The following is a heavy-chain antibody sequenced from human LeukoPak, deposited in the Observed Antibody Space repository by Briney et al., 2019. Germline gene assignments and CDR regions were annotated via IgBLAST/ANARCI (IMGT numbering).Heavy chain of an antibody. J-gene: IGHJ4*02. CDR2: IYNSGST. D-gene: IGHD3-10*01. CDR3: ARLDRSGGASDAIDY. V-gene: IGHV4-59*08. CDR1: GGSISSYY. Sequence: SETLSLTCTVSGGSISSYYWIWIRQPPGKGLEWIGYIYNSGSTKYNPSLKSRLSISVDPSKNQFSLRLSSVTAADTAVYYCARLDRSGGASDAIDYWGQGTLVTVSS.